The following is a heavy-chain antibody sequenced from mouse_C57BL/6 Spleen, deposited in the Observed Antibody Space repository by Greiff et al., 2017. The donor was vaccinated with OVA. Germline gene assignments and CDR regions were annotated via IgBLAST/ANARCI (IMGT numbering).Heavy chain of an antibody. V-gene: IGHV1-47*01. CDR1: GYTFTTYP. J-gene: IGHJ2*01. D-gene: IGHD2-4*01. CDR3: ARGDDYDVGGHFDY. Sequence: QVQLKQSGAELVKPGASVKMSCKASGYTFTTYPIEWMKQNHGKSLEWIGNFHPYNDDTKYNQKFKGKATLTVEKSSSTVYLELSRLTSDDSAVYYCARGDDYDVGGHFDYWGQGTTLTVSS. CDR2: FHPYNDDT.